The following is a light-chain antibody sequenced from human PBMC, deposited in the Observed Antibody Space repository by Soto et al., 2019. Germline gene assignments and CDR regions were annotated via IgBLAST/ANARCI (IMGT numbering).Light chain of an antibody. CDR1: SSDVGGYKY. CDR2: GVN. Sequence: QSVLTQPASVSGSPGQSITVSCTGTSSDVGGYKYVSWYQHHPGRAPKLMIYGVNNRPSGVSHRFSGSKSGNTASLTISGLQPEDEADYYCSSYTTSSTLVFGTGTKVTVL. J-gene: IGLJ1*01. V-gene: IGLV2-14*01. CDR3: SSYTTSSTLV.